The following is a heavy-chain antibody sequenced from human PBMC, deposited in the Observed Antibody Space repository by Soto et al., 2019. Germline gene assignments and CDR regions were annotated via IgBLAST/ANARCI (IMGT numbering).Heavy chain of an antibody. CDR1: GFTFSSYA. Sequence: EVQLLESGGGLVQPGGSLRLSCAASGFTFSSYAMSWVRQAPGKGLEWVSAISGSGGSTYYADSVKGRFTISRDNSKNTPYLQKNSLRGEDTAVYYCAKLVKGQGIDNWGQGTLVTVSS. J-gene: IGHJ4*02. CDR3: AKLVKGQGIDN. CDR2: ISGSGGST. D-gene: IGHD2-15*01. V-gene: IGHV3-23*01.